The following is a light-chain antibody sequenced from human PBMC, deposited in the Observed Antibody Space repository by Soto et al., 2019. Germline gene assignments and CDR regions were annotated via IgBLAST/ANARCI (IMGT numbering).Light chain of an antibody. CDR3: SSYTTSSTLGV. CDR2: DVS. Sequence: SLLTQPASVSGSPGQSITISCPGTSSDVGGYNYVSWYQQHPGKAPKLMIYDVSNRPSGVSNRFSGSKSGNTASLTISGLQAEDEADYYCSSYTTSSTLGVFGTGTKVTV. CDR1: SSDVGGYNY. J-gene: IGLJ1*01. V-gene: IGLV2-14*01.